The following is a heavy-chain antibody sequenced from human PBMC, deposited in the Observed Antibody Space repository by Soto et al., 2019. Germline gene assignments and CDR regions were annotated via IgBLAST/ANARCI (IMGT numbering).Heavy chain of an antibody. Sequence: PGGSLRLSCAASGFTFRSYGMHWVRQAPGKGLEWVAIISYDERNIYYEDSVKGRFTISRDNSKNTLYLQMNSLRDEDTAVYYCAKDGGNYFDYWGQGTLVTVSS. V-gene: IGHV3-30*18. CDR3: AKDGGNYFDY. J-gene: IGHJ4*02. D-gene: IGHD3-16*01. CDR2: ISYDERNI. CDR1: GFTFRSYG.